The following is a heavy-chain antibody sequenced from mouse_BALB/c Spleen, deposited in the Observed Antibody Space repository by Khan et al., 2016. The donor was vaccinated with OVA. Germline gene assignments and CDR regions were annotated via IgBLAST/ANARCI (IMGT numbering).Heavy chain of an antibody. V-gene: IGHV3-2*02. CDR1: GYSITSDYA. D-gene: IGHD4-1*01. J-gene: IGHJ4*01. Sequence: EVQLQEPGPGLVKPSQSLSLTCTVTGYSITSDYAWNWIRQFPGNKLEWMGYISYSGNTTYNPSLKSRISITRDTSKNQFFLQLKSVTTEDTATYYCASELGRYYAMDYWGQGTSVTVSS. CDR2: ISYSGNT. CDR3: ASELGRYYAMDY.